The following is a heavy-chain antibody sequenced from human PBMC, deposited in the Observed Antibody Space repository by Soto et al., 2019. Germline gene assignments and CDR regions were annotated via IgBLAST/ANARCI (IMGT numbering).Heavy chain of an antibody. CDR2: IYWDDDK. Sequence: QITFNESGQTLVKPTQTLTLTCTFSGFSLGTYGVGVGWIRQPPGKALEWLALIYWDDDKRYSPSLKSRLTITKHTSKRQVYLTLTNMHPVDTATYYCTHRGGGIVDWYFERWGRGTQVIVAS. D-gene: IGHD1-26*01. CDR1: GFSLGTYGVG. CDR3: THRGGGIVDWYFER. J-gene: IGHJ2*01. V-gene: IGHV2-5*02.